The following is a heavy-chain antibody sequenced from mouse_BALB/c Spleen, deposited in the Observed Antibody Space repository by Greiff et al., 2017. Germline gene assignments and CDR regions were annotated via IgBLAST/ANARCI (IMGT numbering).Heavy chain of an antibody. CDR3: AREGDLRRRYAMDY. J-gene: IGHJ4*01. V-gene: IGHV2-2*02. D-gene: IGHD2-12*01. Sequence: VQLQESGPGLVQPSQSLSITCTVSGFSLTSYGVHWVRQSPGKGLEWLGVIWSGGITDYNAAFISRLSISKDNSKSQVFFKMNSLQANDTAIYYCAREGDLRRRYAMDYWGQGTSVTVSS. CDR2: IWSGGIT. CDR1: GFSLTSYG.